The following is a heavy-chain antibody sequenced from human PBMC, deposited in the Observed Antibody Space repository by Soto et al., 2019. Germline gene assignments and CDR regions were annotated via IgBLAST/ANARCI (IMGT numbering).Heavy chain of an antibody. D-gene: IGHD2-15*01. CDR1: GYSFTSYG. CDR3: ARAPGGRVNCFDP. V-gene: IGHV1-18*01. J-gene: IGHJ5*02. Sequence: ASVKVSCKASGYSFTSYGIGWVRQAPGQGLEWMGWVSTYNGNTNYAQKFQGRVTMTTDTSTRTAYLELSRLRSDDTAVYYCARAPGGRVNCFDPWGQGALVTVSS. CDR2: VSTYNGNT.